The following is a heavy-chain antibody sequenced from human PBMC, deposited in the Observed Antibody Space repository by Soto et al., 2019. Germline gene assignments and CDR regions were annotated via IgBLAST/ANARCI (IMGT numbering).Heavy chain of an antibody. J-gene: IGHJ5*02. V-gene: IGHV1-46*01. CDR1: GYTFTSYY. CDR2: INPSGGST. D-gene: IGHD6-13*01. CDR3: ARGAEEAAAGTIVDWFDP. Sequence: SGKVSCKASGYTFTSYYMHWVRQAPGQGLEWMGIINPSGGSTSYAQKLQGRVTMTRDTSTSTVYMELSSLRSEDTAVYYCARGAEEAAAGTIVDWFDPWGQGTLVTVSS.